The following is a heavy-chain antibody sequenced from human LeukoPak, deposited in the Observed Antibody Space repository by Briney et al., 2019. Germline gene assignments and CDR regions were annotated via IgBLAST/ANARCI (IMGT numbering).Heavy chain of an antibody. CDR3: ARRSRDGYNSGNYYYYMDV. J-gene: IGHJ6*03. D-gene: IGHD5-24*01. Sequence: ASVTVSCKASGYTFTSYDINWVRQATGQGLEWMGWMNPNSGNTGYAQKFQGRVTMTRNTSISTAYMELSSLRSEDTAVYYCARRSRDGYNSGNYYYYMDVWGKGTTVTVSS. CDR2: MNPNSGNT. CDR1: GYTFTSYD. V-gene: IGHV1-8*01.